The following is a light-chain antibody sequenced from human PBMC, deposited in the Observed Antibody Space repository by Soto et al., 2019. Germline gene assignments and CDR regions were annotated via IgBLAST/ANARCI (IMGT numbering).Light chain of an antibody. CDR3: RSYPTSNTLV. J-gene: IGLJ2*01. Sequence: QSALTQPSSVSGSPGQSITISCTGTRSDVGAYTYVSWYQQHPGKAPKLMIFEVSDRPSGVYNRFSGSKSGNTASLTSSGIQAEDEADYYCRSYPTSNTLVFGGGTKLTVL. CDR1: RSDVGAYTY. V-gene: IGLV2-14*01. CDR2: EVS.